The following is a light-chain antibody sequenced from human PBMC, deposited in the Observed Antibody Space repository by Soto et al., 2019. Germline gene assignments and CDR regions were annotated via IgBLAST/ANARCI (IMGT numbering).Light chain of an antibody. CDR1: QSVSSI. Sequence: EIVMTQSPATLSVSPGERATLSCRASQSVSSILAWYQQKPGQAPRLLIYGVSTRATGIPARFSGSGSGTEFTLTISSLQSEDFAVYYCQQYNNWPPLTFGGGTKVEIK. CDR2: GVS. CDR3: QQYNNWPPLT. J-gene: IGKJ4*01. V-gene: IGKV3-15*01.